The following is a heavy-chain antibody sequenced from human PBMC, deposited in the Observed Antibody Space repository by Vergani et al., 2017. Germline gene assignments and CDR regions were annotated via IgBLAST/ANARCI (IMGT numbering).Heavy chain of an antibody. V-gene: IGHV4-34*01. CDR3: AGYCSGGSCYNGFDY. CDR1: GGSFSGYY. D-gene: IGHD2-15*01. Sequence: QVQLQQWGAGLLKPSETLSLTCAVYGGSFSGYYWSWIRQPPGKGLEWIGEINHSGSTNYNPSLKSRVNISVDTSKNQFSLKLSSVTAADTAVYYCAGYCSGGSCYNGFDYWGQGTLVTVSS. J-gene: IGHJ4*02. CDR2: INHSGST.